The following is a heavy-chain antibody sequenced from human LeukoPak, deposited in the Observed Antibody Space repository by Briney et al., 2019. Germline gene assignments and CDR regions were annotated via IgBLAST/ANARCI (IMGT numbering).Heavy chain of an antibody. V-gene: IGHV4-59*08. Sequence: PSETLSLTCTVSDGSISSYYWSWIRQPPGKGLEWIGHIYYSGSTNYNLSLKSRVTISVDTSKNQFSLKLSSVTAADTAVYYCARQVIGHFDYWGQGTLVTVSS. CDR3: ARQVIGHFDY. CDR1: DGSISSYY. J-gene: IGHJ4*02. CDR2: IYYSGST.